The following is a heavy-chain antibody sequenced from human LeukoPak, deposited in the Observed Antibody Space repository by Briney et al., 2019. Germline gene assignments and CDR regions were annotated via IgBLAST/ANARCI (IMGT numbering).Heavy chain of an antibody. J-gene: IGHJ6*03. V-gene: IGHV4-4*07. CDR3: ARGTKDLVGITWYYYMDV. CDR2: IYSSGST. D-gene: IGHD2-2*01. CDR1: GESINSFY. Sequence: PSETPSLTCTVSGESINSFYWSWIRQPAGKGLEWIGRIYSSGSTNYSPSLKSRVTISVDTSKNQFSLKLSSVTAADTAVYYCARGTKDLVGITWYYYMDVWGKGTTVTVSS.